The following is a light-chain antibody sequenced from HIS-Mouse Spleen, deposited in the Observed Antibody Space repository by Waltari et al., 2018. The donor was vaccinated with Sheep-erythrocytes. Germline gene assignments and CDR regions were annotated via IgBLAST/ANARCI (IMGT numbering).Light chain of an antibody. CDR1: SSDVGGYNY. V-gene: IGLV2-11*01. CDR2: DVS. J-gene: IGLJ1*01. Sequence: QSALTQPRSVSGSPGQSVTISCTGTSSDVGGYNYGSWYQQTPGKAPKLMMYDVSKRPSGVPDRFSGSKSGNTASLTISGLQAEDEADYYCCSYAGSYNHVFATGTKVTVL. CDR3: CSYAGSYNHV.